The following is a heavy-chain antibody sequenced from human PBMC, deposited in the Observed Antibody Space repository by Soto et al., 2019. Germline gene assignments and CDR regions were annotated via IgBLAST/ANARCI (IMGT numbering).Heavy chain of an antibody. Sequence: ASVKVSCKASGYTFTSYGISWVRQAPGQGLERMGWISAYNGNTNYAQKLQGRVTMTTDTSTSTAYMELRSLRSDDTAVYYCARDQFDSYGPKGGLDYWGQGTLVTVSS. D-gene: IGHD5-18*01. CDR1: GYTFTSYG. CDR3: ARDQFDSYGPKGGLDY. CDR2: ISAYNGNT. V-gene: IGHV1-18*01. J-gene: IGHJ4*02.